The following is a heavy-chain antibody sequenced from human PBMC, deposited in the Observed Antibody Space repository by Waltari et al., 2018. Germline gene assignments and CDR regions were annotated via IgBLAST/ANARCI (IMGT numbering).Heavy chain of an antibody. Sequence: QVQLQESGPGLVKPSETLSLTCAVSGYSISSGYYWGWIRQPPGKGLEWIGSIYHSGSTYYNPSLKSRVTISVDTSKNQFSLKLSSVTAADTAVYYCGRIAAAEGKGMDVWGQGTTVTVSS. CDR2: IYHSGST. CDR1: GYSISSGYY. CDR3: GRIAAAEGKGMDV. D-gene: IGHD6-13*01. J-gene: IGHJ6*02. V-gene: IGHV4-38-2*01.